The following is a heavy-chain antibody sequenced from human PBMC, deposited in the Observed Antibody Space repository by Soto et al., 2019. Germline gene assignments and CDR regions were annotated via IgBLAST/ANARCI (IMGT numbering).Heavy chain of an antibody. J-gene: IGHJ4*02. D-gene: IGHD2-2*01. V-gene: IGHV3-23*01. CDR1: GFTFSSYA. CDR2: ISGSGGST. Sequence: GGSLRLSCAASGFTFSSYAMSWVRQAPGKGLEWVSAISGSGGSTYYADSVKGRFTISRDNSKNTLYLQMNSLRAEDTAVYYCAKVQEAYCISTSCPYYFDYWGQGTLVTVSS. CDR3: AKVQEAYCISTSCPYYFDY.